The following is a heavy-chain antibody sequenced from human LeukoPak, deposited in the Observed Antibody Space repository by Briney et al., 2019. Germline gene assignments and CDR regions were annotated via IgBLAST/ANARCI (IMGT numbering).Heavy chain of an antibody. CDR1: GGSFSGYY. Sequence: SETLSLTCAVYGGSFSGYYWSWTRQPPGKGLEWIGEINHSGSTNYNPSLKSRVTISVDTSKNQFSLKLSSVTAADTAVYYCARATPYYFDYWGQGTLVTVSS. CDR3: ARATPYYFDY. V-gene: IGHV4-34*01. CDR2: INHSGST. J-gene: IGHJ4*02.